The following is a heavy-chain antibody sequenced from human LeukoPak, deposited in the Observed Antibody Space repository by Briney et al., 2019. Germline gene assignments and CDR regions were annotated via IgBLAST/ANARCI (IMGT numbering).Heavy chain of an antibody. CDR2: INSDGRST. CDR3: ARTDETAPAEDFQH. CDR1: GFTFSSYW. V-gene: IGHV3-74*01. J-gene: IGHJ1*01. Sequence: PGGSLRLSCAASGFTFSSYWMHWVRQAPGKGLVWVSRINSDGRSTSFADSVKGRFTISRDNSKNTLYLQMKSLRAEDTAVYYCARTDETAPAEDFQHWGQGTLVTVSS. D-gene: IGHD2-21*02.